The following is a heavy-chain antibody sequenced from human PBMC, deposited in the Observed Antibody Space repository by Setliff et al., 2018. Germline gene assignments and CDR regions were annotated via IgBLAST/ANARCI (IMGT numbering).Heavy chain of an antibody. Sequence: LRLSCAASGFTFSSYAMSWVRQAPGKGLEWIGYIYYSGSTYYNPSLKSRVTISVDTSKNQFFLKLSSVTAADTAVYYCARDTLLRGSRRSMDVWGKGTTVTVSS. CDR1: GFTFSSYA. V-gene: IGHV4-31*02. J-gene: IGHJ6*03. CDR2: IYYSGST. CDR3: ARDTLLRGSRRSMDV. D-gene: IGHD3-10*01.